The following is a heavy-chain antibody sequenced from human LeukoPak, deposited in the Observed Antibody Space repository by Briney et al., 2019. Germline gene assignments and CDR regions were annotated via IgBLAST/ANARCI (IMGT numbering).Heavy chain of an antibody. V-gene: IGHV6-1*01. CDR2: TYYGSKWYN. CDR1: GDSVSSNSAA. CDR3: ARGQRSFIAVRAYYFDY. Sequence: TSQTLSLTCAISGDSVSSNSAAWNWIRQSPSRGLEWLGRTYYGSKWYNDYAVSVKSRITINPDTSKNQFSLQLNSVTPEDTAVYYCARGQRSFIAVRAYYFDYWGQGTLVTVSS. J-gene: IGHJ4*02. D-gene: IGHD6-19*01.